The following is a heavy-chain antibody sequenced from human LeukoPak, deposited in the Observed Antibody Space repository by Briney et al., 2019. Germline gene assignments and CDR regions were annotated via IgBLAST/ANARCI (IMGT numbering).Heavy chain of an antibody. D-gene: IGHD3-22*01. V-gene: IGHV3-30*18. CDR1: GFTFSTFA. J-gene: IGHJ4*02. CDR3: AKSYSYDNSGVVGY. Sequence: QPGGSLRLSCAASGFTFSTFAMSWVRQAPGKGLEWVAVISYDGTNKYYADSVKGRFTISRDTSKNTLYLQMNSLRAEDTAVYYCAKSYSYDNSGVVGYWGQGTLVTVSS. CDR2: ISYDGTNK.